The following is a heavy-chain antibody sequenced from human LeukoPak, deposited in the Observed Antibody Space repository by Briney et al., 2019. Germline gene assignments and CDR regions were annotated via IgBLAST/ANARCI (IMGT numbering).Heavy chain of an antibody. Sequence: PSETLPLTCTVSGGSISSYYWSWIRQPPGKGLEWIGYISYSGSPNYKASLMSRITMSVDMSKNHISLRLTSVTAADTAVYYCVGHQGSSTYDYWGQGILVTVSS. V-gene: IGHV4-59*08. J-gene: IGHJ4*02. CDR2: ISYSGSP. CDR3: VGHQGSSTYDY. CDR1: GGSISSYY. D-gene: IGHD2/OR15-2a*01.